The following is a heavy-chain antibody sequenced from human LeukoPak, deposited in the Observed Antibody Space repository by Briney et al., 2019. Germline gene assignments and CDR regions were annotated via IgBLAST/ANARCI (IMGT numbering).Heavy chain of an antibody. CDR2: IYTSGST. CDR1: GGSISSYY. CDR3: ARGRQTYYYDSSGNGPFDY. Sequence: SETLSLTCTVSGGSISSYYWSWIRQPAGKGLEWIGRIYTSGSTNYNPSLKSRVTISVDTSKNQFSLKLSSVTAADTAVYYCARGRQTYYYDSSGNGPFDYWGQGTLVTVSS. V-gene: IGHV4-4*07. J-gene: IGHJ4*02. D-gene: IGHD3-22*01.